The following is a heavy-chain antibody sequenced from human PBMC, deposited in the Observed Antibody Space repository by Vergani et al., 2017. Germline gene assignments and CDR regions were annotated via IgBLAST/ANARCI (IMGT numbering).Heavy chain of an antibody. D-gene: IGHD6-19*01. CDR1: GASIRSSNYY. CDR2: LYYSGRT. V-gene: IGHV4-39*01. J-gene: IGHJ5*02. Sequence: QLQLQESGPGLVKPSATLSLTCSVSGASIRSSNYYWGWIGQPPGRGLEWIASLYYSGRTYYNPSLKSRVTISVDTSKNQFSLKLSSVTAADTAVYFCARHSTVEWLVKLGWIDPWGQGILVTVSS. CDR3: ARHSTVEWLVKLGWIDP.